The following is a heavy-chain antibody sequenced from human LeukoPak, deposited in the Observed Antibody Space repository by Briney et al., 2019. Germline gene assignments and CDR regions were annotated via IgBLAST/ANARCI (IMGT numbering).Heavy chain of an antibody. J-gene: IGHJ4*02. CDR3: TRVSASYVDY. CDR1: GFTLSSFW. Sequence: GGALRLSCGAYGFTLSSFWMSGVRRARGKGEEWVANIKKDGSEKYYVECVKGRFTIYRDNDKKSVYVKVNSRRGEDTAVYYCTRVSASYVDYWGQGTLVTVSS. V-gene: IGHV3-7*04. CDR2: IKKDGSEK.